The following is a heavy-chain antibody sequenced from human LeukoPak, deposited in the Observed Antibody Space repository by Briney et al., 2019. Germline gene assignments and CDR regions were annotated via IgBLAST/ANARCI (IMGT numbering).Heavy chain of an antibody. CDR3: SKADPLWSRISCYFDY. J-gene: IGHJ4*02. CDR2: ISGSGGST. CDR1: GFTFSSYA. D-gene: IGHD2-15*01. V-gene: IGHV3-23*01. Sequence: GGSLRLSCAASGFTFSSYAMSWVRQAPGKGLEWVSTISGSGGSTYYADSVKGRFTISRDNSKNTLHLQMNSLRAEDTAVYYCSKADPLWSRISCYFDYWGQGTRVTVSS.